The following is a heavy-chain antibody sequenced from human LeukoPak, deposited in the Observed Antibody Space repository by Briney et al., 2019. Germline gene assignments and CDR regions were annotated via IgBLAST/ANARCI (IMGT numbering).Heavy chain of an antibody. CDR3: ARLSGRRGSYYVGSPTTRKYYFDY. J-gene: IGHJ4*02. CDR1: GGSISSYY. D-gene: IGHD1-26*01. Sequence: SETLSLTCTVSGGSISSYYWSWIRQPPGKGLEWIGYIYYSGSTNYNPSLKSRVTISVDTSKNQFSLKLSSVTAADTAVYYCARLSGRRGSYYVGSPTTRKYYFDYWGQGTLVTVSS. V-gene: IGHV4-59*12. CDR2: IYYSGST.